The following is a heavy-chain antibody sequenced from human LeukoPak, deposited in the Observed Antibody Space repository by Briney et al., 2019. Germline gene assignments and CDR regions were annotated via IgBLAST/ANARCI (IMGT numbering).Heavy chain of an antibody. CDR2: ISSSSSTV. CDR1: GFTFRSYS. J-gene: IGHJ4*02. CDR3: ARGDAFSGDH. Sequence: PGGSLRLSCAASGFTFRSYSMNWVRQAPGKGLEWVSYISSSSSTVYYADSVKGRFTISRDNAKNSLYLRMNGLRVEDTAVYYCARGDAFSGDHWGQGTLVTVSS. D-gene: IGHD3-16*01. V-gene: IGHV3-48*01.